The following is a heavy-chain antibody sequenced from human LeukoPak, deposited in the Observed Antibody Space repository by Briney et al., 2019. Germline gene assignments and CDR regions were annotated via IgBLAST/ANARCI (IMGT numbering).Heavy chain of an antibody. CDR3: AKGSYYDSSGSFYFDY. D-gene: IGHD3-22*01. CDR2: ISGSGDNT. V-gene: IGHV3-23*01. Sequence: GGSLRLSCAASGFTFSSYAMSWVRQALGKGLEWVSGISGSGDNTYYAGSVKGRFTISRDNSKNTLYVQVNSLGTEDTAAYYCAKGSYYDSSGSFYFDYWGQGTLVTVSS. J-gene: IGHJ4*02. CDR1: GFTFSSYA.